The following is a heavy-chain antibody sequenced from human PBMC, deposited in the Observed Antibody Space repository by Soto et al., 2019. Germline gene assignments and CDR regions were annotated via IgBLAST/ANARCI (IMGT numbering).Heavy chain of an antibody. CDR3: ARRYGGNLDY. CDR1: AGSISTYY. V-gene: IGHV4-59*08. J-gene: IGHJ4*02. CDR2: IYYSGRT. Sequence: QVQLQESGAGLVKPSETLSLTCTVSAGSISTYYWSWIRQPPGKRLEWLGYIYYSGRTNYNHSLKSRANISVATSKNPFSLKLTSGTAADTAVYYCARRYGGNLDYWGQGTLATVSS. D-gene: IGHD1-26*01.